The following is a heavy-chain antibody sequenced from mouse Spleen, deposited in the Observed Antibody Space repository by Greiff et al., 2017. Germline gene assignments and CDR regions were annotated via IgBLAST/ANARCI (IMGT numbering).Heavy chain of an antibody. CDR1: GYSITSGYD. D-gene: IGHD1-1*01. CDR3: AREGVLRYFDV. Sequence: EVHLVESGPGMVKPSQSLSLTCTVTGYSITSGYDWNWIRQFPGNKLEWMGYISYDGSNNYNPSLKNRISITRDTSKNQFFLKLNSVTTEDTATYYCAREGVLRYFDVWGAGTTVTVSS. V-gene: IGHV3-6*01. CDR2: ISYDGSN. J-gene: IGHJ1*01.